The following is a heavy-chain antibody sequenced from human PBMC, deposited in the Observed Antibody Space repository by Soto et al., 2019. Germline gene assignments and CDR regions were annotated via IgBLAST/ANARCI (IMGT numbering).Heavy chain of an antibody. J-gene: IGHJ4*02. CDR2: IYSGGST. CDR3: ARDPPGIAESGGGG. V-gene: IGHV3-53*01. D-gene: IGHD6-13*01. CDR1: GFTVSNNY. Sequence: EVQLVESGGGLIQPGGSLRLSCAASGFTVSNNYMRWVRQAPGKGLEWVSLIYSGGSTHYADSVKGRFTISRDNSKNTLYLQMNSLRVEDTAVYYCARDPPGIAESGGGGWGQGTLVTVSS.